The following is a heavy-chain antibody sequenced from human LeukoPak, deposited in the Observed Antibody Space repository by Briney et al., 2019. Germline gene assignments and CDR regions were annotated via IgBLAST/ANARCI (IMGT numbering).Heavy chain of an antibody. Sequence: SETLSLTCTVSGGSISPYYWSWIRQPPGKGLEWIGEINHSGSTNYNPSLKSRVTISVDTSKNQFSLKLSSVTAADTAVYYCARARAHLKYYYDSSGYYYFDYWGQGTLVTVSS. V-gene: IGHV4-34*01. CDR2: INHSGST. D-gene: IGHD3-22*01. CDR1: GGSISPYY. CDR3: ARARAHLKYYYDSSGYYYFDY. J-gene: IGHJ4*02.